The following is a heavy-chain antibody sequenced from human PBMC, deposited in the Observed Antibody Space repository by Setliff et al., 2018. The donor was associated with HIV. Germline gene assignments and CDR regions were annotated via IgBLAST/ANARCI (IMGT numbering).Heavy chain of an antibody. J-gene: IGHJ4*02. CDR2: TNPDDDVT. V-gene: IGHV1-46*01. Sequence: RASVKVSCKASGYTFTTYYMHWVRQAPGQGLEWVGNTNPDDDVTAYAQDFQGRVTVTSDTSTTTVYMELFSLRSEDTAVYYCARGHRTGYLIDWGQGVLVTVS. CDR3: ARGHRTGYLID. CDR1: GYTFTTYY. D-gene: IGHD5-18*01.